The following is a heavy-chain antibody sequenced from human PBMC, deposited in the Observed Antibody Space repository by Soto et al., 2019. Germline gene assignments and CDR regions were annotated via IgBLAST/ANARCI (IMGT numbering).Heavy chain of an antibody. J-gene: IGHJ4*02. CDR3: ARGRKAAAGKRGLHFQFDY. CDR2: FNHSGST. V-gene: IGHV4-34*01. D-gene: IGHD6-13*01. Sequence: PSETLSLTCAGYGGSFSVYYWNWIRQPPEKGLEWIGEFNHSGSTNYNPSLKSRVTISVDTSKNQFSLKLSSVTAADTSVYYCARGRKAAAGKRGLHFQFDYWALGTLVSVS. CDR1: GGSFSVYY.